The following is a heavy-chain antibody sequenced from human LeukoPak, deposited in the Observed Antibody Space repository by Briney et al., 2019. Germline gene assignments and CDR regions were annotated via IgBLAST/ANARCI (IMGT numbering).Heavy chain of an antibody. CDR1: GFTFSSYS. J-gene: IGHJ6*03. Sequence: GGSLRLSCAASGFTFSSYSMNWVRQAPGKGLEWVSYISSSSSTIYYADSVKGRFTISRDNAKNSLYLQMNSLRAEDTAVYYCARDGYGGNFLGYMDVWGKGTTVTVSS. CDR2: ISSSSSTI. D-gene: IGHD4-23*01. V-gene: IGHV3-48*01. CDR3: ARDGYGGNFLGYMDV.